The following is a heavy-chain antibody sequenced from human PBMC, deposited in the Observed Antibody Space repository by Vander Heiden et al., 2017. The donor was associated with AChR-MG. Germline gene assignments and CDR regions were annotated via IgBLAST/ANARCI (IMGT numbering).Heavy chain of an antibody. Sequence: DVHLVESGGGLVKPGGSLRLSCAVSGFTFKDAWRNWVGQAPGKGLEWIGRIKSNSDGGITDHAAPVKGRFTISRDDSKNTLYLQMDSLKTEDTGVYYCTTLSLWNYVLETWGLGSLVTIS. CDR3: TTLSLWNYVLET. V-gene: IGHV3-15*01. CDR1: GFTFKDAW. D-gene: IGHD1-7*01. J-gene: IGHJ5*02. CDR2: IKSNSDGGIT.